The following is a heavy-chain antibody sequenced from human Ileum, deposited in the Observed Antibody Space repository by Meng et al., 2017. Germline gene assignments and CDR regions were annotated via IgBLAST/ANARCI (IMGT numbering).Heavy chain of an antibody. Sequence: GESLKISCAASGFTFSSYEMNWVRQAPGKGLEWVASISGISTYIYHADSVRGRFTISRDNAKNFLYFQMNDLRADDTAVYYRVRALEMATSYYFYGMDVWGQGTTVTVSS. CDR1: GFTFSSYE. CDR3: VRALEMATSYYFYGMDV. V-gene: IGHV3-21*01. CDR2: ISGISTYI. D-gene: IGHD5-24*01. J-gene: IGHJ6*02.